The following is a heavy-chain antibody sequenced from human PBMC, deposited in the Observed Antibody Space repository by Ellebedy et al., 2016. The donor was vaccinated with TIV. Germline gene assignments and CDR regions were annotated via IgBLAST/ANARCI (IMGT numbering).Heavy chain of an antibody. J-gene: IGHJ3*02. CDR1: GGSVSGYY. V-gene: IGHV4-59*02. CDR3: ARASSVAAPHRAFDI. D-gene: IGHD6-19*01. CDR2: IYDSGNT. Sequence: SETLSLTXTVSGGSVSGYYWSWIRQPPGKGLEWMGYIYDSGNTNYNPSLKSRVTISLGTSKNQFSLKLTSVTAADTAVYYCARASSVAAPHRAFDIWGQGTMVTVSS.